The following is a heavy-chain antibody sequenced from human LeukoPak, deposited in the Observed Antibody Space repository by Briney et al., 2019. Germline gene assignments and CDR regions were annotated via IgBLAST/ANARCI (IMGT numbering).Heavy chain of an antibody. CDR2: INPKTSVT. CDR3: ARDLAMYSPDLDY. CDR1: GYTFTEHY. V-gene: IGHV1-2*02. J-gene: IGHJ4*02. D-gene: IGHD1-26*01. Sequence: ASVKVSCKASGYTFTEHYLHWVRQAPGHGLEWMGWINPKTSVTKYAQNFQGRDTMTRDTSLSTVYMEVSRLRSYDTAVFYCARDLAMYSPDLDYWGQGTLVTVSS.